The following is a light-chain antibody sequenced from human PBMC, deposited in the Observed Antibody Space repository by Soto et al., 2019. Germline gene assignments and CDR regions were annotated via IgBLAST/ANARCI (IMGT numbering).Light chain of an antibody. Sequence: EIVLTQSPGTLSLSPGERATLSCRASQSVSSSYLAWYQQKPGQAPRLLIYGASSRATGIPDRFSGSGSGTDFTLTISRLEPEDFAVYYCQQYGSSPALTFGGGTKVKIK. CDR2: GAS. CDR1: QSVSSSY. J-gene: IGKJ4*01. V-gene: IGKV3-20*01. CDR3: QQYGSSPALT.